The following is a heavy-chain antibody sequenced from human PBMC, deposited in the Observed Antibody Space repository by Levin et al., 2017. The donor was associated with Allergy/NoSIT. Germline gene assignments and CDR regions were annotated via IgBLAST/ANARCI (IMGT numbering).Heavy chain of an antibody. CDR2: IRSSSSTI. J-gene: IGHJ6*02. CDR1: GFPFSDFN. D-gene: IGHD5/OR15-5a*01. V-gene: IGHV3-48*01. Sequence: PGESLKISCAASGFPFSDFNMNWVRQAPGKGLEWLSYIRSSSSTIDYADSVKGRFTVSRDNAKNLLYLHMSNLRVEDTAVYYCAREMSSRNYYYYGMDVWGQGTTVTVSS. CDR3: AREMSSRNYYYYGMDV.